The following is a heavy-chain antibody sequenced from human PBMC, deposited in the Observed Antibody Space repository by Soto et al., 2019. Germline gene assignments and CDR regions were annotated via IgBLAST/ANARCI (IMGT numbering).Heavy chain of an antibody. V-gene: IGHV1-18*01. CDR1: GYTFTSYG. J-gene: IGHJ4*02. D-gene: IGHD2-2*01. Sequence: QVQLVQSGAEVKKPGASVRVSCKTSGYTFTSYGISWVRQAPGQGLEWMGWISAYNGNTNYAQSLQGRVIMIKATSMTTAYMALRSLKSDGTPAYYSARVCPFSRVPEPWGQGTLVTVS. CDR3: ARVCPFSRVPEP. CDR2: ISAYNGNT.